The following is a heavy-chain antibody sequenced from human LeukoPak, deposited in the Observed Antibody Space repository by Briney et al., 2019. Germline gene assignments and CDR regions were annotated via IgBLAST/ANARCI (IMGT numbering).Heavy chain of an antibody. Sequence: GGSLRLSCEASGFTFSTFPMHWVRQTPDKRLEWVAVISHNGRDTYYADSVKGRFTISRDNSKNTLHLQMISLRAEDTAVYYCAKDGKNDGLDIWGQGTLVTVSS. CDR3: AKDGKNDGLDI. D-gene: IGHD1-1*01. CDR2: ISHNGRDT. V-gene: IGHV3-30*04. J-gene: IGHJ3*02. CDR1: GFTFSTFP.